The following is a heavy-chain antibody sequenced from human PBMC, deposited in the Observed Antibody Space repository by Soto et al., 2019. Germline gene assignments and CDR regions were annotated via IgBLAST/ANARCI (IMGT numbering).Heavy chain of an antibody. Sequence: PSETLSLTCTVSGGSISSGDYYWSWIRQPPGKGLEWIGYIYYSGSTYYNPSLKSRVTISVDTSKNQFSLKLSSVTAADTAVYYCARRDIAADGVDYWGQGTLVTVSS. J-gene: IGHJ4*02. D-gene: IGHD6-13*01. CDR2: IYYSGST. CDR1: GGSISSGDYY. CDR3: ARRDIAADGVDY. V-gene: IGHV4-30-4*01.